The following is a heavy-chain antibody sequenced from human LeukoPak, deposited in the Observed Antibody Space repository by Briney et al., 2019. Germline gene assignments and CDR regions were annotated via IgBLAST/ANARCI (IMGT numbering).Heavy chain of an antibody. CDR2: IRYDGSNK. V-gene: IGHV3-30*02. D-gene: IGHD7-27*01. CDR1: GFTFSSYG. J-gene: IGHJ5*02. CDR3: AKKAGDLSDRFDP. Sequence: GGSLRLSCAAFGFTFSSYGMHWVRQAPGKGLEWVAFIRYDGSNKYYADSVKGRFTISRDNSKNTLYLQMNSLRAEDTAVYYCAKKAGDLSDRFDPWGQGTLVTVSS.